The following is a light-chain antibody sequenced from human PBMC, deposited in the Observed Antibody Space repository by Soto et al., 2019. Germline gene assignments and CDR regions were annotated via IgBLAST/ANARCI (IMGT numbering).Light chain of an antibody. J-gene: IGLJ1*01. CDR1: SSNIGNNY. CDR3: NSYTRSTKYV. CDR2: EVT. V-gene: IGLV1-51*01. Sequence: QSVLTQPPSVSAAPGQKVTISCSGSSSNIGNNYVSWYQQLPGTAPKLLIYEVTNRPSGVSNRFSGSKSDNTASLTISGLQAEDEADYYCNSYTRSTKYVFGTGTKVTVL.